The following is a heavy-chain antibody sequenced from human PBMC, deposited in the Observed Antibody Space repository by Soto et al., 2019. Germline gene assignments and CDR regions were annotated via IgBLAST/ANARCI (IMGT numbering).Heavy chain of an antibody. CDR1: GGSFSGYY. CDR2: INHSGST. J-gene: IGHJ6*02. D-gene: IGHD5-18*01. CDR3: ARDRKEDSYGWPYYYYYYGMDV. V-gene: IGHV4-34*01. Sequence: SETLSLTCAVYGGSFSGYYWSWIRQPPGKGLEWIGEINHSGSTNYNPSLKSRVTISVDTSKNQFSLKLSSVTAADTAVYYCARDRKEDSYGWPYYYYYYGMDVWGQGTTVTVSS.